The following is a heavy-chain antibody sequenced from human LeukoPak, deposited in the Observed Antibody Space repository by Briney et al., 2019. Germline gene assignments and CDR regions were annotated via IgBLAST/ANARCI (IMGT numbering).Heavy chain of an antibody. D-gene: IGHD2-15*01. CDR2: IYHSGST. V-gene: IGHV4-38-2*02. Sequence: PSETLSLTCTVSGYSISSGYYWGWIRQPPGKGLEWIGSIYHSGSTYYKPSLKSRVTISVDTSKNQFSLKLSSVTAADTAVYYCASILGYCSGGSCEGGAFDIWGQGTMVTVSS. CDR3: ASILGYCSGGSCEGGAFDI. CDR1: GYSISSGYY. J-gene: IGHJ3*02.